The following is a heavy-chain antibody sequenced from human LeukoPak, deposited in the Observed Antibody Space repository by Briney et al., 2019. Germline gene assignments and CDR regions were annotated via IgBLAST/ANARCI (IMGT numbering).Heavy chain of an antibody. Sequence: GGSLRLSCAASGFTFSDHYMSWIRQAPGKGLEWVSYISNSGRTINYADSVKGRFTISTGNAANSLYPQMNSLRAEDTAVYYCARVIATRPHYHYYMDVWGKGTTVTVSS. CDR1: GFTFSDHY. CDR2: ISNSGRTI. J-gene: IGHJ6*03. D-gene: IGHD6-6*01. CDR3: ARVIATRPHYHYYMDV. V-gene: IGHV3-11*04.